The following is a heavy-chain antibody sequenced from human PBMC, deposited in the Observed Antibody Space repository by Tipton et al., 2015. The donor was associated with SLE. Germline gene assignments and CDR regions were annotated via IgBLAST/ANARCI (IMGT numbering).Heavy chain of an antibody. V-gene: IGHV4-31*02. Sequence: LRLSCTVSGGSISSGGYYWSWIRQHPGKGLEWIGYIYYSGSTYYNPSLKSRVTISVDTSKNQFSLKLSSVTAADTAVYYCARDHSSSWYGYWGQGTLVTVSS. CDR3: ARDHSSSWYGY. J-gene: IGHJ4*02. D-gene: IGHD6-13*01. CDR1: GGSISSGGYY. CDR2: IYYSGST.